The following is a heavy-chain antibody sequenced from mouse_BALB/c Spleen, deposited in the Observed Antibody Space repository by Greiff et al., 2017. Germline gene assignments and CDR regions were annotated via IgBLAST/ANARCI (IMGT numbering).Heavy chain of an antibody. V-gene: IGHV1-4*02. J-gene: IGHJ2*01. CDR3: AREGGLSYFDY. D-gene: IGHD2-4*01. CDR2: INPSSGYT. CDR1: GYTFTSYT. Sequence: QVQLKESAAELARPGASVKMSCKASGYTFTSYTMHWVKQRPGQGLEWIGYINPSSGYTEYNQKFKDKTTLTADKSSSTAYMQLSSLTSEDSAVYYCAREGGLSYFDYWGQGTTLTVSS.